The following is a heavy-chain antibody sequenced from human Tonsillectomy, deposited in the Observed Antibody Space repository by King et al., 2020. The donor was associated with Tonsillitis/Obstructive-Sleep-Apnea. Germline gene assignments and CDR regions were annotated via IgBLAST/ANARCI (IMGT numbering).Heavy chain of an antibody. CDR1: GGTFSNYG. CDR2: IIPILGIA. V-gene: IGHV1-69*04. Sequence: QLVQSGAEVKKPGSSVKVSCKASGGTFSNYGISWVRQAPGQGLEWMARIIPILGIANYAQRFQGRVTIIADKSTSIAYMELSSLRSEDTAVYYCARGVKYDLSRGYYMGVWGKGTTVTVSS. D-gene: IGHD1-1*01. J-gene: IGHJ6*03. CDR3: ARGVKYDLSRGYYMGV.